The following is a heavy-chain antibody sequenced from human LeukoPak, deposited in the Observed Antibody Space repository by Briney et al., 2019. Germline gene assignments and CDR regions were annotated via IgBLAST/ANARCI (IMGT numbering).Heavy chain of an antibody. Sequence: GGSLRLSCAASGFTFSDYYMNWIRQAPGKGLEWVSYISSSASTIYYADSVKGRFTISRDNAKNSLFLQMNSLRAEDTAVYYCARRAARSPYFDYWGPGILVTVSS. CDR1: GFTFSDYY. CDR3: ARRAARSPYFDY. D-gene: IGHD6-6*01. V-gene: IGHV3-11*04. J-gene: IGHJ4*02. CDR2: ISSSASTI.